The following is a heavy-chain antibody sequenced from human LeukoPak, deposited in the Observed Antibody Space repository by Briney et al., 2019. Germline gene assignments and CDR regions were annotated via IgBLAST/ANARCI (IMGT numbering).Heavy chain of an antibody. J-gene: IGHJ4*02. CDR2: INSDGSST. D-gene: IGHD3-10*01. Sequence: GGSLRLSCAASGFTFSSYWMHWVRQAPGKGLVWVSRINSDGSSTSYADSVKGRFTISRDNAKNTLYLQMNSLRAEDTAVYYCANLRFGELSLDYWGQGTLVTVSS. CDR1: GFTFSSYW. V-gene: IGHV3-74*01. CDR3: ANLRFGELSLDY.